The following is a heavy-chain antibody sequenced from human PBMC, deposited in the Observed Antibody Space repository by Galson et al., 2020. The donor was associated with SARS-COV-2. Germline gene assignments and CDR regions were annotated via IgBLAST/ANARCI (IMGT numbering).Heavy chain of an antibody. D-gene: IGHD6-13*01. CDR1: VFSLSTSGMC. Sequence: SGPTLVKLTQTLTLTCTFSVFSLSTSGMCVSWIRQPPVKPLQWLALIDSDDDKYYCPSRKTRLTISKETSKNQVGLTMTNMDPVDTATYYCERMIAAAGLYYYGMDVWGQGTTVTVSS. CDR2: IDSDDDK. V-gene: IGHV2-70*01. J-gene: IGHJ6*02. CDR3: ERMIAAAGLYYYGMDV.